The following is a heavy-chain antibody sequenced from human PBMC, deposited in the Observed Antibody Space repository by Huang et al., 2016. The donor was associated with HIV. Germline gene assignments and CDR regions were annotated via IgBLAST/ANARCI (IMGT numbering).Heavy chain of an antibody. CDR2: ISSSGGNI. D-gene: IGHD1-26*01. Sequence: VQLVESGGGLVRPGGSLSLSFGASGFSFDSYSMTGVRQAPGKRLEWLAYISSSGGNIYYADSVKGRFTISRDNARNSLFLQLSSLRVEDTAVYHCVRDAGGKNFWGQGTLVSVSS. J-gene: IGHJ4*02. CDR1: GFSFDSYS. V-gene: IGHV3-48*01. CDR3: VRDAGGKNF.